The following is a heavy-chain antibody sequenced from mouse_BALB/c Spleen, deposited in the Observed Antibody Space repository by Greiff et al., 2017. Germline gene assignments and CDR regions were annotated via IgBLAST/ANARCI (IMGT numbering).Heavy chain of an antibody. J-gene: IGHJ1*01. Sequence: VQLQESGPGLVAPSQSLSITCTVSGFSLTGYGVNWVRQPPGKGLEWLGMIWGDGSTDYNSALKSRLSISKDNSKSQVFLKMNSLQTDDTARYYCARCNWDWYFDVWGAGTTVTVSS. CDR2: IWGDGST. V-gene: IGHV2-6-7*01. D-gene: IGHD4-1*02. CDR3: ARCNWDWYFDV. CDR1: GFSLTGYG.